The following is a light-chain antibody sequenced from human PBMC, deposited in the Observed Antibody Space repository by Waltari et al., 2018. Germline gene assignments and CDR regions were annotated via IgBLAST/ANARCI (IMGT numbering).Light chain of an antibody. CDR1: SSNIGNNY. V-gene: IGLV1-51*02. J-gene: IGLJ7*01. CDR2: EDS. CDR3: GTWDSSLSGAV. Sequence: QSVLTQPPSVSAAPGQRVTISCSGGSSNIGNNYVSWYRQFPGTAPKLLIYEDSERTSGIPGRFSCSKSGTSATLDITGLQAGDEADYYCGTWDSSLSGAVFGGGTHLTVL.